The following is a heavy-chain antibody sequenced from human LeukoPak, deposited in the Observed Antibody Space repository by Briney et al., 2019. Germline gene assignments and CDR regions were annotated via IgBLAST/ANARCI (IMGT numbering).Heavy chain of an antibody. J-gene: IGHJ4*02. CDR1: GFTLSTYW. D-gene: IGHD5-12*01. CDR2: TNQEGSEK. Sequence: PGGSLRLSCAASGFTLSTYWMSWVRQAPGKGLVGVANTNQEGSEKYYVDSVKGRFTISKDNAKNPLYLQMNSLRAEDTAVYYCARDPKWLDYWGQGTLVTVSS. CDR3: ARDPKWLDY. V-gene: IGHV3-7*01.